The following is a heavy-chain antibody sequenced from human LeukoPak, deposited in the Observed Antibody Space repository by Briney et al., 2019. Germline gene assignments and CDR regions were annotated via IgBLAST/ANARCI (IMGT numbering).Heavy chain of an antibody. CDR1: GFTFSSYG. Sequence: GGSLRLSCAASGFTFSSYGMHWVRQAPGKGLEWVALIWYDGSNKYYADSVKGRFTISRDNSKNTLYLQMNSLRAEDTAVYYCARDGGITGTTAYFDYWGQGTLATVSS. CDR3: ARDGGITGTTAYFDY. V-gene: IGHV3-33*01. CDR2: IWYDGSNK. D-gene: IGHD1-7*01. J-gene: IGHJ4*02.